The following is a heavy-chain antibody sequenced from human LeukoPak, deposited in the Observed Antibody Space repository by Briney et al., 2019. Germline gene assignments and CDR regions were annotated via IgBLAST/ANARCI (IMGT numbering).Heavy chain of an antibody. V-gene: IGHV3-9*01. Sequence: PGRSLRLSCAASGFTFDDYAMHWVRQAPGKGLEWVSGISWNSGSIGYADSVKGRFTISRDNAKNSLYLQMNSLRAEDSAVYYCARNGASPVDYWGQGTLVTVSS. J-gene: IGHJ4*02. CDR3: ARNGASPVDY. D-gene: IGHD1-26*01. CDR2: ISWNSGSI. CDR1: GFTFDDYA.